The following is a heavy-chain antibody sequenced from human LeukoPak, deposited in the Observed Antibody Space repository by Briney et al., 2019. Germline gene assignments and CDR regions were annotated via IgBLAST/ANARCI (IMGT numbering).Heavy chain of an antibody. CDR3: ASYDRGEQLVAWGYAFDI. Sequence: PSETLSLTCTVSGGSISSSSYYWGWIRQPPGKGLEWIGSIYYSGSTYYNPSLKSRVTISVDTSKNQFSLKLSSVTAADTAVYYCASYDRGEQLVAWGYAFDIWGQGTMVTVSS. J-gene: IGHJ3*02. CDR1: GGSISSSSYY. V-gene: IGHV4-39*01. CDR2: IYYSGST. D-gene: IGHD6-6*01.